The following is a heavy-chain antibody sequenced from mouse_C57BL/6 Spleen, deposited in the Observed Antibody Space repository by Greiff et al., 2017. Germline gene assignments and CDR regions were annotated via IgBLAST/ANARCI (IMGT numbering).Heavy chain of an antibody. Sequence: QVTLKVSGPGILQPSQTLSLTCSFSGFSLTTFGMGVGWIRQPSGKGLEWLAHSWWDDDKYYNPALKSQLTISKDTSKNQVFLKIANVDTADTATDYCARSDSNYRHYYAMDYWGQGTSVTVSS. CDR2: SWWDDDK. CDR3: ARSDSNYRHYYAMDY. D-gene: IGHD2-5*01. J-gene: IGHJ4*01. CDR1: GFSLTTFGMG. V-gene: IGHV8-8*01.